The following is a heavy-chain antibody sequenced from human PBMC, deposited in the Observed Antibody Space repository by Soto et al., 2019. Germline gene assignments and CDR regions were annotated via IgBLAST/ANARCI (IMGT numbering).Heavy chain of an antibody. Sequence: HPWGSLRLSCAASGFTFSSYWIRFFRQCPFKWRVWVSRINSDGSGTSYADSLKGRFTISRDNAKNTLYLQMDSLRVEDTAVYYCARGGTSYYYDSSGHRAKLDYWGQGALVTVSS. CDR3: ARGGTSYYYDSSGHRAKLDY. CDR2: INSDGSGT. D-gene: IGHD3-22*01. V-gene: IGHV3-74*01. CDR1: GFTFSSYW. J-gene: IGHJ4*02.